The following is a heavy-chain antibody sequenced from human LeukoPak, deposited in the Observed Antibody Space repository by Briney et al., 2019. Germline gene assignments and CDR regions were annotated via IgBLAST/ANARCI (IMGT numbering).Heavy chain of an antibody. Sequence: PSETLSLTCAVYGGSFSGYYWSWIRQPPGKGLEWIGEINHSGSTNYNPSLKSRVTISVDTSKNQFSLKLSSVTAADTAVYCCARRGGRAWIYYYYYMDVWGKGTTVTISS. V-gene: IGHV4-34*01. CDR2: INHSGST. CDR3: ARRGGRAWIYYYYYMDV. CDR1: GGSFSGYY. J-gene: IGHJ6*03. D-gene: IGHD5-12*01.